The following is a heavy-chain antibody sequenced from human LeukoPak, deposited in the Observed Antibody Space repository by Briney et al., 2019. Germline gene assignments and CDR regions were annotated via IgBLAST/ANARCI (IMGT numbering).Heavy chain of an antibody. CDR2: IIPIFGTA. V-gene: IGHV1-69*01. Sequence: SVKVSCKASGGTFSSYAISWVRQAPGQGLEWMGGIIPIFGTANYAQKSQGRVTITADESTSTAYMELSSLRSEDTAVYYCARSGSSSWLFDYWGQGTLVTVSS. D-gene: IGHD6-13*01. CDR3: ARSGSSSWLFDY. J-gene: IGHJ4*02. CDR1: GGTFSSYA.